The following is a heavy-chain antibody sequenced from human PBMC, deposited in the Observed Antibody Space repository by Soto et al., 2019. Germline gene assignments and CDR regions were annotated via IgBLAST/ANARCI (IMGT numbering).Heavy chain of an antibody. CDR2: ISYSGST. J-gene: IGHJ4*02. CDR1: GGSIITGRYY. V-gene: IGHV4-30-4*01. D-gene: IGHD3-10*01. CDR3: ASTFGESSWAYFDY. Sequence: QVQLQESGPRLVKPSQTLSLTCTVSGGSIITGRYYWSWIRQPPGKGLEWIGYISYSGSTYYNPSIKSRVTISIDTSKSQFSLKLPSVTAADTADYYCASTFGESSWAYFDYWGQGTLVTVSS.